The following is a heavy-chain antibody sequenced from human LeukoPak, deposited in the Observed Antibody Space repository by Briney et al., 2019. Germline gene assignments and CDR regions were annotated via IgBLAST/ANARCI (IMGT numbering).Heavy chain of an antibody. Sequence: PGGSLRLSCAASGFTVSSLAMHWVRQAPGKGLEWVSSSGTRSGTKYYADSVKGRFTISRDSAINSVSLQINSLRAEDTAVYYCMVQITYGELPDPDFWGQGTLVTVSS. J-gene: IGHJ4*02. V-gene: IGHV3-21*01. CDR1: GFTVSSLA. CDR3: MVQITYGELPDPDF. D-gene: IGHD3-10*01. CDR2: SGTRSGTK.